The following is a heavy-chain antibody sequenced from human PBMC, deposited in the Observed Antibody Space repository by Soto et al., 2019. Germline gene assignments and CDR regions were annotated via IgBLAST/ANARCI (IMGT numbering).Heavy chain of an antibody. D-gene: IGHD2-15*01. CDR1: GYTFTSYG. CDR2: ISAYNGNT. CDR3: ARASRGYCSGGSCYHHYYYYYMDV. V-gene: IGHV1-18*01. J-gene: IGHJ6*03. Sequence: ASVKVSCKASGYTFTSYGISWVRQAPGQGLEWMGWISAYNGNTNYAQKLQGRVTMTTDTSTSTAYMELRSLRSDDTAVYYCARASRGYCSGGSCYHHYYYYYMDVWGKGTTVTVSS.